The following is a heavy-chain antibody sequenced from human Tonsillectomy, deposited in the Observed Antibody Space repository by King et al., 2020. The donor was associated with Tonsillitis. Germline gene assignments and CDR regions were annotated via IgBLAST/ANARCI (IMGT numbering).Heavy chain of an antibody. J-gene: IGHJ4*02. D-gene: IGHD3-22*01. V-gene: IGHV4-34*01. CDR1: GGSFSGYY. CDR3: ARGAVRSSGYYSTNSEFDY. Sequence: VQLQQWGAGLLKPSETLSLTCAVYGGSFSGYYWSWIRQPPGKGLEWIGEINHSGSTNYNPSLKSRVTISVDTSKNQFSLKLSSVTAADTAVYYCARGAVRSSGYYSTNSEFDYWGQGTLVTVSS. CDR2: INHSGST.